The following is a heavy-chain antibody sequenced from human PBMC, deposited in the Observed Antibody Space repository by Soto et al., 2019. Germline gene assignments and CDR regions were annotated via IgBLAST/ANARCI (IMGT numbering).Heavy chain of an antibody. Sequence: QVQLVQSGAEVRKPGSSVKVSCKISGGTFTNYVISWLRQAPGQGLEWMGGLIPIFGAANLAPKFQGRVTITADESTSTVNMELSSLTSEDTAVYYGARGSSSPNFDPWGQGTLVTVSS. J-gene: IGHJ5*02. CDR1: GGTFTNYV. CDR2: LIPIFGAA. V-gene: IGHV1-69*01. CDR3: ARGSSSPNFDP. D-gene: IGHD6-6*01.